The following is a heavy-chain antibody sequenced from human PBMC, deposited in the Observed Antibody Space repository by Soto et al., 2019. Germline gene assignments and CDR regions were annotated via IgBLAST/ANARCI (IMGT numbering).Heavy chain of an antibody. Sequence: SETLSLTCTVSGGSISSYYWSWIRQPPGKGLEWIGYIYYSGSTNYSPSLKSRVTISVDTSKNQFSLKLSSVTAADTAVYYCARNLMVYATGAAYFDYWGQGTLVTVSS. CDR3: ARNLMVYATGAAYFDY. J-gene: IGHJ4*02. V-gene: IGHV4-59*01. CDR2: IYYSGST. D-gene: IGHD2-8*01. CDR1: GGSISSYY.